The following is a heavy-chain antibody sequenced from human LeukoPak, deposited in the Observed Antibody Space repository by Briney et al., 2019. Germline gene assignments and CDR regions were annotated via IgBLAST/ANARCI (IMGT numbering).Heavy chain of an antibody. Sequence: GRSLRLSCAASGFTFSSYGMHWVRQAPGKGLEWVAVISYDGSNKYYADSVKGRFTISRDNSKNAVYLQMNSLRTEDTAVYYCANKLSYSSGWFWGQGTLVTVSS. CDR3: ANKLSYSSGWF. D-gene: IGHD6-19*01. V-gene: IGHV3-30*18. CDR2: ISYDGSNK. CDR1: GFTFSSYG. J-gene: IGHJ4*02.